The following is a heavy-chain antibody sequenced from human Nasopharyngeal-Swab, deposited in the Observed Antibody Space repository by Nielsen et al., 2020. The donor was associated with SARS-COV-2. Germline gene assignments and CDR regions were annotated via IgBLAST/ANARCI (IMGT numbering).Heavy chain of an antibody. V-gene: IGHV3-7*01. J-gene: IGHJ4*02. CDR2: IATDGSES. Sequence: GVSLRLSCAASGFTFSNYWMSWVRQAPGKGLEWVANIATDGSESHYVDSVKGRFTIPRDNAWNSLYLQMNSLRAEDTAVYYCATNWDYRFDYWGQGTLVTVSS. CDR1: GFTFSNYW. D-gene: IGHD1-7*01. CDR3: ATNWDYRFDY.